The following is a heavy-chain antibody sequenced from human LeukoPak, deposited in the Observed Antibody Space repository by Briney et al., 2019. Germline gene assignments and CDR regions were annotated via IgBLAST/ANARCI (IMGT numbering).Heavy chain of an antibody. CDR2: INPNSGGT. V-gene: IGHV1-2*02. J-gene: IGHJ4*02. Sequence: ASVKVSCKASGYTFTGYYMHWVRQAPGQGLEWMGWINPNSGGTNYAQKFQGRVTMTRDTSISTAYMELSRLRSDDTAVYYCARLNYYDSSGYYIFDYWGQGTLVTVSS. CDR1: GYTFTGYY. D-gene: IGHD3-22*01. CDR3: ARLNYYDSSGYYIFDY.